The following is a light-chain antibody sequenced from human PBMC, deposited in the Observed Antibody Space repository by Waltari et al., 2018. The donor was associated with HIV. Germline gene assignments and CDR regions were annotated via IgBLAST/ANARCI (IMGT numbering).Light chain of an antibody. CDR1: QIVGGNS. CDR3: QQYGSSEGFT. V-gene: IGKV3-20*01. CDR2: GPS. Sequence: EIVLTQSPGTLSLSPGDRATLSWMASQIVGGNSLAWYQKKPGQAPRLLIYGPSTRAAGIPDRFSGSGSETDFTLTISRLEPEDCAVYYCQQYGSSEGFTFGPGTRVDI. J-gene: IGKJ3*01.